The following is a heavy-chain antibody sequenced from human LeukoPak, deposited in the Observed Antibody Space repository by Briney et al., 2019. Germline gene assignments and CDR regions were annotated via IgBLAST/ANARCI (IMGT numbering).Heavy chain of an antibody. Sequence: ASVKVSCKVSGYSLSELSMNWVRQAPGKGLEWMGGFDPENVETMYAPKFQGRVTVTEDTSTDTAYMELSSLRSEDTAVYYCATSDSSGYLDYWGQGTLVTVSS. D-gene: IGHD3-22*01. J-gene: IGHJ4*02. CDR3: ATSDSSGYLDY. CDR1: GYSLSELS. V-gene: IGHV1-24*01. CDR2: FDPENVET.